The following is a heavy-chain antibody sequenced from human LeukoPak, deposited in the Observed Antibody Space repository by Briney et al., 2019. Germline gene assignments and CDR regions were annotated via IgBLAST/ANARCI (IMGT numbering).Heavy chain of an antibody. CDR2: IYSGGST. Sequence: GGSLRLSCAASGFTVSSNYMTWVRQAPGKGLEWVSVIYSGGSTYYADSVKGRFTLSRDNSKNTLYLQMNSLRAEDTAVYYCASTFYGDSPPYWGQGTLVTVSS. V-gene: IGHV3-66*01. CDR1: GFTVSSNY. D-gene: IGHD4-17*01. J-gene: IGHJ4*02. CDR3: ASTFYGDSPPY.